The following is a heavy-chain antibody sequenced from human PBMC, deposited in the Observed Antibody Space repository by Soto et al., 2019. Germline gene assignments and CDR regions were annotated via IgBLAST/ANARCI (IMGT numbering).Heavy chain of an antibody. D-gene: IGHD3-10*01. V-gene: IGHV1-18*01. CDR2: ISPDDGNT. J-gene: IGHJ4*02. Sequence: ASVKVSCKTSGYAFSSYTIAWVRQAPGQGLEWLGWISPDDGNTEYEQKFQGRVTMTADTLTNNAYMELRSLKYDDTAVYYCARVEAPFGESLHWGQGTPVTVSS. CDR1: GYAFSSYT. CDR3: ARVEAPFGESLH.